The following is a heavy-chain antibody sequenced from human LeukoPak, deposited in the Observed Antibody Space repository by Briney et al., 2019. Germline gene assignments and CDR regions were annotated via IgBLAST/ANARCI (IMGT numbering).Heavy chain of an antibody. D-gene: IGHD4-17*01. CDR1: GYTFTGYY. CDR2: INPNSGGT. V-gene: IGHV1-2*02. J-gene: IGHJ5*02. CDR3: ARSGSYGDYSWFDP. Sequence: ASVTVSCKASGYTFTGYYMHWVRQAPGQGLEWMGWINPNSGGTNYAQKFQGRVTMTRDTSISTAYMELSRLRSDDTAVYYCARSGSYGDYSWFDPWGQGTLVTVSS.